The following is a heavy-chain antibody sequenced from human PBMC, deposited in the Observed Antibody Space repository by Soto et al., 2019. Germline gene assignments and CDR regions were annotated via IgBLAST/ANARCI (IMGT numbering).Heavy chain of an antibody. Sequence: VGSLRLSCAASGFTFSDYYMSWIRQAPGKGLEWVSYISSSSSYTNYAGSVEGRFTISRDNAKNSLYLQMNSLRAEDTAVYYCARDGAARPRWFDPWGQGTLVTVSS. CDR1: GFTFSDYY. CDR2: ISSSSSYT. V-gene: IGHV3-11*06. D-gene: IGHD6-6*01. CDR3: ARDGAARPRWFDP. J-gene: IGHJ5*02.